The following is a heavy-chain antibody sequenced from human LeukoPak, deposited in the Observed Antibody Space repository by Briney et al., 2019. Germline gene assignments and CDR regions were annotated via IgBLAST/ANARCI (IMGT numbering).Heavy chain of an antibody. CDR1: GYTFTSYA. J-gene: IGHJ4*02. CDR2: INAGNGNT. D-gene: IGHD5-18*01. Sequence: ASVKVPCKASGYTFTSYAMHWVRQAPGQRLEWMGWINAGNGNTKYSQKFQGRVTITRDTSASTAYMELSSLRSEDTAVYYCARFRVDTAMYFDYWGQGTLVTVSS. CDR3: ARFRVDTAMYFDY. V-gene: IGHV1-3*01.